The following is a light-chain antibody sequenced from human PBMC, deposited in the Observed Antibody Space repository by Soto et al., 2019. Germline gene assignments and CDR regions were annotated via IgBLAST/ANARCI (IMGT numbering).Light chain of an antibody. J-gene: IGKJ2*01. Sequence: DIQMTQSPSSLSASLGDRVTITCRASQDISTYLNWYQQKPGKAPNLLIYTVSNMETGVPYRFSGSGSGTVFTLTISALQPEDIATYYCQQYNSLPYTFGQGTRLEIE. V-gene: IGKV1-33*01. CDR2: TVS. CDR3: QQYNSLPYT. CDR1: QDISTY.